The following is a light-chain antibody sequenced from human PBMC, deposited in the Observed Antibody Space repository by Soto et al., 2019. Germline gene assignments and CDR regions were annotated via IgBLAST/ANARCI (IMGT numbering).Light chain of an antibody. V-gene: IGLV2-14*03. CDR2: DVS. J-gene: IGLJ1*01. CDR1: SSDVGGYNY. Sequence: QSVLTQPASVSGSPGQSITISCTGTSSDVGGYNYVSWYQQHPGKAPKFMIYDVSNRPSRVSNRFSGSKSGNTASLTISGLQAEDEADYYCSSYTSSNTRKVFGTGTKVTVL. CDR3: SSYTSSNTRKV.